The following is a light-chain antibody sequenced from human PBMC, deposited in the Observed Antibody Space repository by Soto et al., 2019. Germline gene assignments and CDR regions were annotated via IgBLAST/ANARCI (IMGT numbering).Light chain of an antibody. CDR1: PSVISY. CDR2: DES. V-gene: IGKV3-11*01. J-gene: IGKJ4*01. CDR3: QQRSDCPT. Sequence: EIVLTQSPDTLSLSPGERATLSCRASPSVISYLAWYQQKGGQAPRLLIYDESHRATGIPARFSGSGSGTDFTLTIGRLVPEDVGVYYCQQRSDCPTFGGGIKVEIK.